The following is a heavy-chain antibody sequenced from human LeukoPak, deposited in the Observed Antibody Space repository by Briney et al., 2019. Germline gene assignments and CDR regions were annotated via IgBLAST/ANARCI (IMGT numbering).Heavy chain of an antibody. D-gene: IGHD3-22*01. CDR3: ARGLVTMIQAAFDI. Sequence: ASVKVSCKASGYTFTGYYMHWVRQAPGQGLEWMGWINPNSGGTNYAQKFQGRVTMTRDTSISTAYMELSRLRSDDTAVYYCARGLVTMIQAAFDIWGQGTMVTVSS. V-gene: IGHV1-2*02. J-gene: IGHJ3*02. CDR1: GYTFTGYY. CDR2: INPNSGGT.